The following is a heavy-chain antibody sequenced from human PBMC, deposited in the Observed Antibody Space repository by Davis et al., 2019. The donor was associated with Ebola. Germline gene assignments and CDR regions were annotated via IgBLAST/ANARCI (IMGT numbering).Heavy chain of an antibody. V-gene: IGHV3-7*01. CDR3: ARSPLGA. D-gene: IGHD3-16*01. CDR2: IEQDGNEK. CDR1: GFTFSDYW. J-gene: IGHJ5*02. Sequence: GGSLRLSCAVSGFTFSDYWMSWVRQAPGKGLEWVANIEQDGNEKYYVDSVKGRFTISRDNAKNALYLQMDSLRAEDTAMYYCARSPLGAWGQGTLVTVSS.